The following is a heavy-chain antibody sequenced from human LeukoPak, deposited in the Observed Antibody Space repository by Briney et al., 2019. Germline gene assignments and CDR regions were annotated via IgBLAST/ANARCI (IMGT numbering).Heavy chain of an antibody. Sequence: GGSLRLSCVASGFTFSTYGMSWVRQAPGKGLEWVSAISGSGGSTYYADSVKGRFTISRDNSANTLCLQINSLRVEDTAVYYCAKDTPTTGYHLDSWGQGTLVTVSS. CDR3: AKDTPTTGYHLDS. D-gene: IGHD1-1*01. CDR1: GFTFSTYG. CDR2: ISGSGGST. J-gene: IGHJ4*02. V-gene: IGHV3-23*01.